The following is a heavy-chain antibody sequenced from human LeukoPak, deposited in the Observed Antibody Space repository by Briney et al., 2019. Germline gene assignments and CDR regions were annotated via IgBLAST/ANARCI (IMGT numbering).Heavy chain of an antibody. CDR1: GGSLSTYY. CDR2: IYYSGST. Sequence: SETLSLTCTVSGGSLSTYYWSWIRQPPGKGLEWIGYIYYSGSTNSNPSLKSRVTMSVDTSKNQLSLKLRSVTAADTAVYYCARVGTMVREGYYFDYWGQGTLVTVSS. V-gene: IGHV4-59*03. D-gene: IGHD3-10*01. J-gene: IGHJ4*02. CDR3: ARVGTMVREGYYFDY.